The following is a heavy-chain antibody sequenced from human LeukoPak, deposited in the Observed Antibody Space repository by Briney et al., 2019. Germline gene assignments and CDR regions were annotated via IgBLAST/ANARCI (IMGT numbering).Heavy chain of an antibody. CDR1: GYTFTSYG. D-gene: IGHD3-3*01. J-gene: IGHJ3*02. CDR3: ATAPGYYDFWSGPSDAFDI. V-gene: IGHV1-18*01. CDR2: ISAYNGNT. Sequence: GASVKVSCKASGYTFTSYGISWVRQAPGQGLEWMGWISAYNGNTNYAQKLQGRVTMTTDTSTSTAYMELRSLRSDDTAVYYCATAPGYYDFWSGPSDAFDIWGQGTMVTISS.